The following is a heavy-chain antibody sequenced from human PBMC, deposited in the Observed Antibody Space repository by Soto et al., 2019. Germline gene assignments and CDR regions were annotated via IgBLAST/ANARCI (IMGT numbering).Heavy chain of an antibody. CDR2: PYYSGST. V-gene: IGHV4-39*01. Sequence: PSETLSLTCTVSGGSISSSSYYWGWIRQPPGTGLEWIGSPYYSGSTYYNPSLRSRVTISVDTSKNQFSLKLSSVTAADTAIYYCATSYSSSWYFFDYWGQGTLVTVSS. D-gene: IGHD6-13*01. CDR3: ATSYSSSWYFFDY. CDR1: GGSISSSSYY. J-gene: IGHJ4*02.